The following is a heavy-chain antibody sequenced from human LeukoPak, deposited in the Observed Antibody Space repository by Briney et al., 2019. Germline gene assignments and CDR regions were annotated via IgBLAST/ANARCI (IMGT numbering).Heavy chain of an antibody. D-gene: IGHD1-14*01. CDR2: ISGHDDRT. CDR1: GYGFHSYG. J-gene: IGHJ4*02. CDR3: ARDGGRLQTPESPINDY. V-gene: IGHV1-18*01. Sequence: GASVKVSCKASGYGFHSYGITWVRQAPGHGLEWMGWISGHDDRTEYAQKFQGRVTMSTDKSTSTASMELRRLTYDDTGVYYCARDGGRLQTPESPINDYSGQGTLVTVSS.